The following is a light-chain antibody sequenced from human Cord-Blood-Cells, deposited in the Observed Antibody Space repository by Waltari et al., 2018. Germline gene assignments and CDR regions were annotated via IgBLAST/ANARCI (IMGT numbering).Light chain of an antibody. Sequence: DIQMTQSPSTRSASVGDRVTITCRASQSISSWLAWYQQKPGKAAKLLIYDASSLESGVPSRFSGSGSGTEFTLTISSLQPDDFATYYCQQYNSYSPWTFGQGTKVEIK. CDR3: QQYNSYSPWT. J-gene: IGKJ1*01. V-gene: IGKV1-5*01. CDR1: QSISSW. CDR2: DAS.